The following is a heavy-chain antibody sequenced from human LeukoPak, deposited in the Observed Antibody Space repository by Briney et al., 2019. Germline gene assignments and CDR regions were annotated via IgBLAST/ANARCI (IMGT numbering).Heavy chain of an antibody. CDR3: ARDRAAADP. CDR1: GFTFSSYA. D-gene: IGHD6-13*01. CDR2: IWTDGGT. Sequence: GGSLRLSCAVSGFTFSSYAMSWVRQAPGKGLEWVSVIWTDGGTYYADSVRGRFTISRDDSKNTLFLQMDSLRAEDTAVYYCARDRAAADPWGQGTLVTVSS. J-gene: IGHJ5*02. V-gene: IGHV3-53*01.